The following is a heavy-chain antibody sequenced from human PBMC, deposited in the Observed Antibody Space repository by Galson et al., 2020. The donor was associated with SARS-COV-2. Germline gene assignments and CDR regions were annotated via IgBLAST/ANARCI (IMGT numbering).Heavy chain of an antibody. J-gene: IGHJ4*02. CDR1: GFTFSSYS. V-gene: IGHV3-21*01. Sequence: GGSLRLSCAASGFTFSSYSMNWVRQAPGKGLEWVSSISSSSSYIYYADSVKGRFTISRDNAKNSLYLQMNSLRAEDTAVYYCARVSGAWYYYDSSGYADYWGQGTLVTVSS. CDR2: ISSSSSYI. CDR3: ARVSGAWYYYDSSGYADY. D-gene: IGHD3-22*01.